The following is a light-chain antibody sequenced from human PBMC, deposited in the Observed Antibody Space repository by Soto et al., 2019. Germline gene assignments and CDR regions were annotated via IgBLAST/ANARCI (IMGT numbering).Light chain of an antibody. J-gene: IGKJ4*01. Sequence: EIVLTQSPATLSLSPGERATLSCRASQSVSSYLACYQQKPGQAPRLLIYDASNRATGIPARFSGSGSGTDFTLTISSLEPDDVAVYYCQQRSDWPATVGGGTKVQIK. CDR1: QSVSSY. V-gene: IGKV3-11*01. CDR3: QQRSDWPAT. CDR2: DAS.